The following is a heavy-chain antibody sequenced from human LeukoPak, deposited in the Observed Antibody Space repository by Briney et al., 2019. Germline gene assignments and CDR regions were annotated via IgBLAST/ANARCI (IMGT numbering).Heavy chain of an antibody. CDR1: GGSISSYY. D-gene: IGHD3-3*01. V-gene: IGHV4-59*08. CDR3: ARQLRFLEWYDAFDI. J-gene: IGHJ3*02. Sequence: SETLSLTCTVSGGSISSYYWSWIRQPPGKGLEWIGYIYYSGSTNYNPSLKSRVTMSVDTSKNQFSLKLSSVTVADTAVYYCARQLRFLEWYDAFDIWGQGTMVTVSS. CDR2: IYYSGST.